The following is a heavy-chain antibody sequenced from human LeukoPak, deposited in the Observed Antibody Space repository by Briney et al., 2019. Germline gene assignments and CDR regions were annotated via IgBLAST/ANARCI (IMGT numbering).Heavy chain of an antibody. CDR3: ARRYSSSSFNWFDP. CDR1: GGSFSGYY. J-gene: IGHJ5*02. V-gene: IGHV4-34*01. Sequence: SETLYLTCDVYGGSFSGYYWSWIRQPPGKGLGWIGEINHSGSTNYNPSLKSRVTISVDTSKNQFSLKLSSVTAADTAVYYCARRYSSSSFNWFDPWGQGTLVTVSS. D-gene: IGHD6-6*01. CDR2: INHSGST.